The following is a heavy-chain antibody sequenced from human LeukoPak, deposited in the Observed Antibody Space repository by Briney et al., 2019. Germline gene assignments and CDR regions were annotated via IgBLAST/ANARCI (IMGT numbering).Heavy chain of an antibody. CDR2: ISGSGGST. CDR1: GFTFSNYA. Sequence: GGSLRLSCAASGFTFSNYAMSWVRQAPGKGLEWVSAISGSGGSTYYADSVKGRFSISRDNSKNTLYLQMNSLGAEDTAVYYCAKGGLYYYGSGNRDGMDVWGQGTTVTVSS. CDR3: AKGGLYYYGSGNRDGMDV. V-gene: IGHV3-23*01. D-gene: IGHD3-10*01. J-gene: IGHJ6*02.